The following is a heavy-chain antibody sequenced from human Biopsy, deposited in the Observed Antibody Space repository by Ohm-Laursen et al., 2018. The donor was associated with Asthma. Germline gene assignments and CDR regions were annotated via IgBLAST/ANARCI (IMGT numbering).Heavy chain of an antibody. CDR3: AKEVFPGWELRRGPDS. V-gene: IGHV3-30*18. D-gene: IGHD1-26*01. Sequence: SLRLSCAASGFSFSNYGMHWVRQAPGKGLDWVAVISFDGTNRNYTDSVKGRFTISRDNSRNTLHLEMNILRAEDTAVYFCAKEVFPGWELRRGPDSWGQGTLVTVSS. CDR1: GFSFSNYG. CDR2: ISFDGTNR. J-gene: IGHJ4*02.